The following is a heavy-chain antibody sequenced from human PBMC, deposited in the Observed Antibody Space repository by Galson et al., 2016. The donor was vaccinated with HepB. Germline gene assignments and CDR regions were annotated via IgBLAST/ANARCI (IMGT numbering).Heavy chain of an antibody. CDR1: EFIVRNNY. Sequence: SLRLSCAASEFIVRNNYMSWVRQAPGKGLEWVSVIFSGDRTYYADSVKGRFTISRDNFTNTLYLQMNNLRVEDTTLYYCAREEPCYDSSAYCDYWGQGALVTVSS. V-gene: IGHV3-53*01. CDR3: AREEPCYDSSAYCDY. J-gene: IGHJ4*02. CDR2: IFSGDRT. D-gene: IGHD3-22*01.